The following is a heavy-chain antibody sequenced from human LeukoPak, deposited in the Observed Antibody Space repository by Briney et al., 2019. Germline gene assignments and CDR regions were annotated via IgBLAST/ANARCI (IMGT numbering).Heavy chain of an antibody. J-gene: IGHJ4*02. Sequence: GGSLRLSCAASGFTFSDYYMSWIRQAPGKGLEWVAVIWYDGSNKYYADSVKGRFTISRDNSKNTLYLQMNSLRAEDTAVYYCARDSGGSSRAYFDYWGQGTLVTVSS. CDR2: IWYDGSNK. CDR1: GFTFSDYY. CDR3: ARDSGGSSRAYFDY. V-gene: IGHV3-33*08. D-gene: IGHD1-26*01.